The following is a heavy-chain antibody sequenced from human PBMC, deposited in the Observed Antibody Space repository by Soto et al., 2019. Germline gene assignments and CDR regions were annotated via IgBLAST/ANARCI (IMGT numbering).Heavy chain of an antibody. CDR1: GYTFTGYY. V-gene: IGHV1-8*02. Sequence: ASVKVSCKASGYTFTGYYMHWVRQAPGQGLEWMGWINPNSGNTGYAQKFQGRVTMTRNTSISTAYMELSSLRSEDTAVYYCARGLRTPYDFWSGYHKYYYYYYYMDVWGKGTTVTVSS. CDR3: ARGLRTPYDFWSGYHKYYYYYYYMDV. CDR2: INPNSGNT. D-gene: IGHD3-3*01. J-gene: IGHJ6*03.